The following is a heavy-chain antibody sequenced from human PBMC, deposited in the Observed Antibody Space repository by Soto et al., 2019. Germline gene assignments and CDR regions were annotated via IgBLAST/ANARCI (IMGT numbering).Heavy chain of an antibody. V-gene: IGHV3-30*03. CDR1: GFTFSSYG. J-gene: IGHJ5*02. D-gene: IGHD5-12*01. CDR2: ISYDGSNK. CDR3: ARPLIVATIGNWFDP. Sequence: GGSLRLSCAASGFTFSSYGMHWVRQAPGKGLEWVAVISYDGSNKYYADSVKGRFTISRDNSKNTLYLQMNSLRAEDTAVYYCARPLIVATIGNWFDPWGQGTLVTVSS.